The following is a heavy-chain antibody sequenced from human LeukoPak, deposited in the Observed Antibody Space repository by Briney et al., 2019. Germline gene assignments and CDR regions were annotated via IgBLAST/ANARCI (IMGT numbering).Heavy chain of an antibody. V-gene: IGHV3-48*01. CDR2: ISSSSSTI. Sequence: PGGSLRLSCAASGFTFSSYSMNWVRQAPGKGLEWVSYISSSSSTIYYADSVKGRFTISRDNAKSSLYLQMNSLRAEDTAVYYCARDSPDYDFWSGYPQFDYWGQGTLVTVSS. J-gene: IGHJ4*02. CDR3: ARDSPDYDFWSGYPQFDY. D-gene: IGHD3-3*01. CDR1: GFTFSSYS.